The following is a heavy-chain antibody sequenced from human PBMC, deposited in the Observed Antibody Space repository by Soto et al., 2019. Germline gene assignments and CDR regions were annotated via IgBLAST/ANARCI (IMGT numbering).Heavy chain of an antibody. CDR1: GGTFSSYA. D-gene: IGHD2-21*02. CDR2: IIPIFGTA. V-gene: IGHV1-69*12. CDR3: AREPLAYCGGDCYSDYFDY. J-gene: IGHJ4*02. Sequence: QVQLVQSGAEVKKPGSSVKVSCKASGGTFSSYAISWVRQAPGQGLEWMGGIIPIFGTANYAQKFQGRVTITADEXMSXAXTELRSLRSEDTAVYYCAREPLAYCGGDCYSDYFDYWGQGTLVTVSS.